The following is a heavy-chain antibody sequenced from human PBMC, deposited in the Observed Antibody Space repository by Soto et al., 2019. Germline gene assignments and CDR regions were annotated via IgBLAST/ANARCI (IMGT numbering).Heavy chain of an antibody. CDR3: ARIPHTNTSYYDYYYGMDV. J-gene: IGHJ6*02. CDR2: IYPADSDT. D-gene: IGHD2-21*01. V-gene: IGHV5-51*01. CDR1: GYSFASQW. Sequence: GESLKISCKGSGYSFASQWIGWVRKMPGKGLEWMGNIYPADSDTRYSPSFQGQVTISVDKSISTAYLQWTSLKASDTAMYYCARIPHTNTSYYDYYYGMDVWGQGTTVTVSS.